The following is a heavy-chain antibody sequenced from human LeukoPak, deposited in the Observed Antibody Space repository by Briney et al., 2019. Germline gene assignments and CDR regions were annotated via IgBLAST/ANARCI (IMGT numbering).Heavy chain of an antibody. Sequence: PGGSLRLSCAASGFTFSSYSMNWVRQAPGKGLEWVSYISIGSDTIYYADSVKDRFTISRDNAKNSLYLQMNSLRAEDTAVYYCARDGSRSYYYTVDVWGQGTTVTVSS. CDR3: ARDGSRSYYYTVDV. CDR1: GFTFSSYS. V-gene: IGHV3-48*01. CDR2: ISIGSDTI. D-gene: IGHD3-16*02. J-gene: IGHJ6*02.